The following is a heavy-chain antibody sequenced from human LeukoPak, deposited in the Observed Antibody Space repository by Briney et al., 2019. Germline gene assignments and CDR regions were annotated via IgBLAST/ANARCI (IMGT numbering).Heavy chain of an antibody. CDR1: GCTFSSYV. D-gene: IGHD3-16*02. CDR3: ARRASLEI. J-gene: IGHJ3*02. Sequence: SVRVSCEATGCTFSSYVIRWVRQAAGQGLEWMGWINAYNGNTKYVQKVQGRVTMTTDTSTSTAYMEVRSLRSDDTAVYYCARRASLEIWGQGTMVTVSS. V-gene: IGHV1-18*01. CDR2: INAYNGNT.